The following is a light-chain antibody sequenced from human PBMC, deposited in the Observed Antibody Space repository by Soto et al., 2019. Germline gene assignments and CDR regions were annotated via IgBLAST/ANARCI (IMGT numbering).Light chain of an antibody. CDR3: QQYSSSPPLT. V-gene: IGKV3-20*01. CDR1: QSISSSF. CDR2: GAS. Sequence: EFVLTQSPGKLSLSPGERATLSCRASQSISSSFLAWYQQKHGQAPRLLIYGASSRGTGIPDRFSGSGSGTYFTLTISRLEPEDFAVYYCQQYSSSPPLTFGGGTKVEIK. J-gene: IGKJ4*01.